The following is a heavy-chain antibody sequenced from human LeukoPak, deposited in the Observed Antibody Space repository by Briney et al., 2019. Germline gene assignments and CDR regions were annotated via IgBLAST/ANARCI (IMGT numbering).Heavy chain of an antibody. D-gene: IGHD2-2*02. Sequence: SQTLSLTCTVSGGSISSGGYYWSWIRQPPGKGLEWIGYIYHSGSTYYNPSLKSRVTISVDRSKNQFSLKLSSVTAADTAVYYCASSIVVVPAAISGRVDYWGQGTLVTVSS. V-gene: IGHV4-30-2*01. CDR2: IYHSGST. CDR1: GGSISSGGYY. CDR3: ASSIVVVPAAISGRVDY. J-gene: IGHJ4*02.